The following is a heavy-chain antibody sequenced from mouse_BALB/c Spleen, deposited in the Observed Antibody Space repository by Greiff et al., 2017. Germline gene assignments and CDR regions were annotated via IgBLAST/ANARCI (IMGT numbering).Heavy chain of an antibody. V-gene: IGHV1-55*01. CDR1: GYNFTSYW. CDR3: ARMTGYYVFDY. Sequence: VQLQQPGAELVKPGTSVKLSCKASGYNFTSYWINWVKLRPGQGLEWIGDIYPGSGSTNYNEKFKSKATLTVDTSSSTAYMQLSSLASEDSALYYCARMTGYYVFDYWGQGTTLTVSS. J-gene: IGHJ2*01. D-gene: IGHD2-3*01. CDR2: IYPGSGST.